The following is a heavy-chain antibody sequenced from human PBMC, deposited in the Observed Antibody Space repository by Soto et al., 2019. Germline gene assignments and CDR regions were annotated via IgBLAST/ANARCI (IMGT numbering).Heavy chain of an antibody. Sequence: ASVKVSCKASGYTFTSYGISWVRQAPGQGLEWMGWISAYNGNTNYAQKLQGRVTMTTDTSTSTAYMELRSLRSDDTAVYYCARRQVVRGVGTNWFDPWGPGILVSL. CDR1: GYTFTSYG. J-gene: IGHJ5*02. CDR3: ARRQVVRGVGTNWFDP. CDR2: ISAYNGNT. V-gene: IGHV1-18*04. D-gene: IGHD3-10*01.